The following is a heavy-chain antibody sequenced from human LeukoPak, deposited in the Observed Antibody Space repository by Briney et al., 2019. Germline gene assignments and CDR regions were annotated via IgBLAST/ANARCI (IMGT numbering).Heavy chain of an antibody. J-gene: IGHJ4*02. CDR3: ARKAGNSEVDY. CDR2: IYHSGST. CDR1: GCSITGSNW. Sequence: SETLSLTCAVSGCSITGSNWWTWVRQPPGKGLEWIGEIYHSGSTNYNPSLKSRVTISVDKSNNQFSLKLNSMTAADTAVYYCARKAGNSEVDYWGQGILVTVSS. D-gene: IGHD4-23*01. V-gene: IGHV4-4*02.